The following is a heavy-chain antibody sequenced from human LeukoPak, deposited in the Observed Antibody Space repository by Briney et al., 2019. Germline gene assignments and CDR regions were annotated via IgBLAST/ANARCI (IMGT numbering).Heavy chain of an antibody. CDR1: GFTFSSYA. CDR3: AHLVWEYVGGLDV. Sequence: GGSLRLSCAASGFTFSSYAMNWVRQAPGKGLEWVSGIYTNGNTRYADSVRGRFTISRDNSKNTLYLQMHSLRVDDTAVYYCAHLVWEYVGGLDVWGQGTTVTVSS. D-gene: IGHD3/OR15-3a*01. V-gene: IGHV3-23*05. J-gene: IGHJ6*02. CDR2: IYTNGNT.